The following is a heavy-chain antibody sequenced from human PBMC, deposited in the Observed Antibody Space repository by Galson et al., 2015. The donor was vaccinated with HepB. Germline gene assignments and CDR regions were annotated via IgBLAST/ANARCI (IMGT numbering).Heavy chain of an antibody. CDR3: AISPLVKKDIDPTFDGPRGSREPYFAS. CDR1: GGNLDTLT. Sequence: SVKVSCKASGGNLDTLTISWVRQVPGRGLQWMGRIIPPLRKTKYAQTFHGRVTITADKSTNTVYTELRSLRYEDAAVYYCAISPLVKKDIDPTFDGPRGSREPYFASWGQGTLLTVSS. J-gene: IGHJ5*01. V-gene: IGHV1-69*02. D-gene: IGHD2/OR15-2a*01. CDR2: IIPPLRKT.